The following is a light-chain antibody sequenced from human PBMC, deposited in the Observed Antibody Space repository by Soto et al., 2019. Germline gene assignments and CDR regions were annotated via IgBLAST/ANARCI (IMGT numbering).Light chain of an antibody. CDR1: SSDVGYSSS. Sequence: QSVLIQPASVSGSPEQSITISCTGASSDVGYSSSVSWYQQHPGKAPKLVIFDVSNRPSGVSNRFSGSKSGITASLTISGLQAEDEADYYCCSWTSSATYVFGTGTKVTVL. CDR2: DVS. J-gene: IGLJ1*01. CDR3: CSWTSSATYV. V-gene: IGLV2-14*01.